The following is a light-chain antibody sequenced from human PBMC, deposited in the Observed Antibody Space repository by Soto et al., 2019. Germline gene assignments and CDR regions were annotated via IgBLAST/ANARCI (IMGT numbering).Light chain of an antibody. J-gene: IGKJ1*01. V-gene: IGKV3-15*01. Sequence: EIVMTQSPATLSVSPGERATLSCRASQSVSSNVAWYQQKPGQAPRLLMYRASTRATGIPARFSGSGSGTEFTLTISSLQSEDFAVYYCQHYNNWPPWTFGQGTKVEVK. CDR2: RAS. CDR1: QSVSSN. CDR3: QHYNNWPPWT.